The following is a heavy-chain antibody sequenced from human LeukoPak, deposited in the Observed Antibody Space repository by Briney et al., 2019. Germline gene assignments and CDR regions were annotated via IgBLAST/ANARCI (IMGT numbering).Heavy chain of an antibody. CDR2: ISSSGSTI. J-gene: IGHJ6*04. D-gene: IGHD3-10*02. Sequence: GGSLRLSCAASGFTFSSYEMNWVRQAPGKGLEWVSYISSSGSTIYYADSVKGRFTISRDNAKNSLYLQVSSLRAEDTAVYYCAELGITMIGGVWGKGTTVTISS. V-gene: IGHV3-48*03. CDR3: AELGITMIGGV. CDR1: GFTFSSYE.